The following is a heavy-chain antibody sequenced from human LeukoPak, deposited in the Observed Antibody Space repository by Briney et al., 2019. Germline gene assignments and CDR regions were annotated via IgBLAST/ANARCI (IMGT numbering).Heavy chain of an antibody. CDR1: AFTFSRYW. V-gene: IGHV3-7*01. CDR3: ARLLVCGSGAEAFDY. J-gene: IGHJ4*02. D-gene: IGHD3-10*01. CDR2: INEDGSEK. Sequence: WWSLRLSCAASAFTFSRYWTTWVRQAPGNGLEWAANINEDGSEKYYLDSVRGRLTISRDNAKNSLYLQMYSLRAEDTAVYYCARLLVCGSGAEAFDYWGQGALVTVSS.